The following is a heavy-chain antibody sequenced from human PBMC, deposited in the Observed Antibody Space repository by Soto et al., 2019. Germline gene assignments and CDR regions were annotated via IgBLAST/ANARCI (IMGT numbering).Heavy chain of an antibody. J-gene: IGHJ4*02. CDR2: ISSSSSTI. Sequence: GGSLRLSCAASGFTFSNYAMTWARQAPGKGLEWVSYISSSSSTIYYADSVKGRFTISRDNAKNSLYLQMNSLRDEDTAVYYCARDRENYYDSSGYDYWGQGTLVTVSS. V-gene: IGHV3-48*02. CDR1: GFTFSNYA. D-gene: IGHD3-22*01. CDR3: ARDRENYYDSSGYDY.